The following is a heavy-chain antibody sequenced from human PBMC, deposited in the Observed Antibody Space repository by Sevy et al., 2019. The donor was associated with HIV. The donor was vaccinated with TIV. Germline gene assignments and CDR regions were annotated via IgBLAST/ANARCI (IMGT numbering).Heavy chain of an antibody. CDR1: GGSFSGYY. Sequence: SETLSPTCAVYGGSFSGYYWNWIRQPPGKGLEWIGEINHSGSTDYNPSLKSRVTISVDTSKNQFSLKLISVTAADTAVYFCARGVFGVVISWFDPWGQGTLVTVSS. CDR2: INHSGST. J-gene: IGHJ5*02. CDR3: ARGVFGVVISWFDP. V-gene: IGHV4-34*01. D-gene: IGHD3-3*01.